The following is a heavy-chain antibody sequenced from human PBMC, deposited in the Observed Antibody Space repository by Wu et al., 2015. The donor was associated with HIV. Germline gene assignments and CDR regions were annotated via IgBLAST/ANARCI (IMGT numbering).Heavy chain of an antibody. CDR2: ISAYNGDT. V-gene: IGHV1-18*01. CDR3: ARGQLXVRFWSGWTT. D-gene: IGHD3-3*01. CDR1: GYTFTSYA. Sequence: QVQLVQSGAEVKKPGASVKVSCKASGYTFTSYAITWVRQAPGQGLEWMGWISAYNGDTNYAQNLQGRVTMTTDTSTSTAYMELRSLRSDDTAVYYCARGQLXVRFWSGWTTWGQGTPVTVSS. J-gene: IGHJ4*02.